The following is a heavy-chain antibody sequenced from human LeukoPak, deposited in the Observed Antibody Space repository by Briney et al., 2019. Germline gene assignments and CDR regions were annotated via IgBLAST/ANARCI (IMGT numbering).Heavy chain of an antibody. CDR1: GFTVSSYG. V-gene: IGHV3-30*02. Sequence: GSLRLSCAASGFTVSSYGMHWVRQAPGKGLEWVAFIRYDGSNKSYADSVKRRFTISRDDSRNTLYLQMSGLKTEDTAVYYCAKNHKAVTNSGVPSQGYWGQGTLVTVSS. D-gene: IGHD3-3*01. CDR2: IRYDGSNK. J-gene: IGHJ4*02. CDR3: AKNHKAVTNSGVPSQGY.